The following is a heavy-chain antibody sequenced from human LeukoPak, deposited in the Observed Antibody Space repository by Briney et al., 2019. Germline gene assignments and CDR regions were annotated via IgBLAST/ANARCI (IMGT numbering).Heavy chain of an antibody. V-gene: IGHV3-48*01. Sequence: GGSLRLSCAASGFTFSSYSMNWVRQAPGKGLEWVSYISSSSSTIYYADSVKGRFTISRDNAKNSLYLQMNSLRAEDTAVYYCAKSSSWYLYYYMDVWGKGTTVTISS. CDR2: ISSSSSTI. CDR1: GFTFSSYS. D-gene: IGHD6-13*01. CDR3: AKSSSWYLYYYMDV. J-gene: IGHJ6*03.